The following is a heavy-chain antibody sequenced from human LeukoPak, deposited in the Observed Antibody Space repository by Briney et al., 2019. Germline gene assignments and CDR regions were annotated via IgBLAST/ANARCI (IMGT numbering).Heavy chain of an antibody. Sequence: GESLKISCKGSGYSFTSYWIGWVRQMPGKGLKWMGIIYPGDSDTRYSPSFQGQVTISADKSISTAYLQWSSLKASDTAMYYCASRRDGYNYDGADAFDIWGQGTMVTVSS. CDR1: GYSFTSYW. CDR3: ASRRDGYNYDGADAFDI. D-gene: IGHD5-24*01. V-gene: IGHV5-51*01. J-gene: IGHJ3*02. CDR2: IYPGDSDT.